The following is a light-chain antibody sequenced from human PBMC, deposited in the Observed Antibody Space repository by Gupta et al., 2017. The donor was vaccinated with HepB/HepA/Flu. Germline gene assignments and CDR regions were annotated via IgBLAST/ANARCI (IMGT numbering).Light chain of an antibody. CDR1: QSISTW. CDR2: KAS. Sequence: IQMTPPPSTLSASVGDRVTITCRASQSISTWLAWYQQKPGKAPKLLIYKASSLESGVPSRFSGSGSGTEFTLTISSLQPDDFATYYCQQDKNYRWTFGHGTKVEIK. CDR3: QQDKNYRWT. J-gene: IGKJ1*01. V-gene: IGKV1-5*03.